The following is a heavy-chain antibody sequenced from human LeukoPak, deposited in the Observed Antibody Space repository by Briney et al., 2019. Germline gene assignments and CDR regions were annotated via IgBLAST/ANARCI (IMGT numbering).Heavy chain of an antibody. D-gene: IGHD3-10*01. V-gene: IGHV3-43*02. CDR3: AKDMWRFGELDYDY. J-gene: IGHJ4*02. CDR2: ISGDGGST. Sequence: PGGSLRLSCAASGFTFVDYAMHWVRHAPGKGLEWVSLISGDGGSTYYADSVKGRFTISRDNSKNSLYLQMNSLRTEDTALYYCAKDMWRFGELDYDYWGQGTLVTVSS. CDR1: GFTFVDYA.